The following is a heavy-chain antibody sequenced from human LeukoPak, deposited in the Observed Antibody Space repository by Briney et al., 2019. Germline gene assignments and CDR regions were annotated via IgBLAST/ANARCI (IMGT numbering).Heavy chain of an antibody. D-gene: IGHD3-10*01. CDR3: ARKPPPYYYGSGSEY. CDR2: IYYSGST. CDR1: GGSISSYY. J-gene: IGHJ4*02. V-gene: IGHV4-59*12. Sequence: PSETPSLTCTVSGGSISSYYWSWIRQPPGKGLEWIGYIYYSGSTNYNPSLKSRVTISVDTSKNQFSLKLSSVTAADTAVYYCARKPPPYYYGSGSEYWGQGTLVTVSS.